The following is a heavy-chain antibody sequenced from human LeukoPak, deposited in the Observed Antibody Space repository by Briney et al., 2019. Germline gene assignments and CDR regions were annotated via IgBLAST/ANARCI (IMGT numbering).Heavy chain of an antibody. Sequence: PGGSLTLSCAASGFTFSSYGMHWVRQAAGKGLDWVSAISGSGYNSYYADSVKGRFTISRDNSKNTLFLQMNSLRGEDTAIYYCAKWMVRRDFWSGAFDIWGQGTMVTV. J-gene: IGHJ3*02. CDR2: ISGSGYNS. CDR3: AKWMVRRDFWSGAFDI. CDR1: GFTFSSYG. D-gene: IGHD3-3*01. V-gene: IGHV3-23*01.